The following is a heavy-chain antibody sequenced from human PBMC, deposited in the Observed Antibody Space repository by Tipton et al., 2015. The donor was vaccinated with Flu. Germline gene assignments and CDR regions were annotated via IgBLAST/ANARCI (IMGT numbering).Heavy chain of an antibody. Sequence: TLSLTCAVYGGSFSGYYWGWIRQPPGKGLEWIGSLYYSGITYYNPSLKSRVSISVDTSKNQFSLKVNSVTAADTAVYYCARAVYDFWTVHLSYFDPWGQGTLVTVSS. CDR1: GGSFSGYY. D-gene: IGHD3/OR15-3a*01. V-gene: IGHV4-34*01. CDR3: ARAVYDFWTVHLSYFDP. CDR2: LYYSGIT. J-gene: IGHJ5*02.